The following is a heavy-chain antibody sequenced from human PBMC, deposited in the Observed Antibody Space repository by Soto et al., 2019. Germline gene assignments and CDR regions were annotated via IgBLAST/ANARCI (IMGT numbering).Heavy chain of an antibody. CDR3: AFLDTSLDFDV. J-gene: IGHJ4*02. D-gene: IGHD3-3*02. Sequence: GESLKISCKGSGYRFTSYWISWVRQMPGKGLEWMGRIDPSNSYTHYSPSFHGHVTISADNSISTAYLQWSNLRASDTAIYYCAFLDTSLDFDVWGQGTLVTVAS. V-gene: IGHV5-10-1*01. CDR1: GYRFTSYW. CDR2: IDPSNSYT.